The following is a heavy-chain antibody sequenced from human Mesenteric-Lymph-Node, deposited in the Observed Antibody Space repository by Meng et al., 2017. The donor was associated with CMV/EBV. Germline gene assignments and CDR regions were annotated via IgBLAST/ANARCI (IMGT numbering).Heavy chain of an antibody. CDR2: IDWDDDK. D-gene: IGHD5-18*01. V-gene: IGHV2-70D*14. CDR1: GFSLSTSGMR. Sequence: SGPTLVKPTQTLTLTCTFSGFSLSTSGMRVSWIRQPPGKALEWLARIDWDDDKFYSTSLKTRLTISKDTSKNQVVLTMTNMDPVDTATYYCARSQYSYGYYREFPFDYWGQGTLVTVSS. J-gene: IGHJ4*02. CDR3: ARSQYSYGYYREFPFDY.